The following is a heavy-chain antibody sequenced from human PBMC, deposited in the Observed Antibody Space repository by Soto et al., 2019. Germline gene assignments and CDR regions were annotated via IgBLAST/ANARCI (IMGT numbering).Heavy chain of an antibody. Sequence: QVQLVESGGGVVQPGRSLRLSCAASGFTFSSYGMHWVRQAPDKGLEWVAIISYDGSNKYYADSVKGRFTISRDNSKNTLYLQMNSLRAEDTALYYCAKGQVTVVTPEYFQHWGQGTLVTVSS. D-gene: IGHD2-21*02. CDR3: AKGQVTVVTPEYFQH. CDR2: ISYDGSNK. CDR1: GFTFSSYG. V-gene: IGHV3-30*18. J-gene: IGHJ1*01.